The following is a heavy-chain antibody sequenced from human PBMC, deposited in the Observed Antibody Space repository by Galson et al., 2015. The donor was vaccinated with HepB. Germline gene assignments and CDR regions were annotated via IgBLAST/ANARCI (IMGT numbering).Heavy chain of an antibody. CDR2: IYYSGST. CDR3: ARVKAYYYDSSGAALQH. Sequence: SETLSLTCTVSGGSVSSGSYYWSWIRQPPGKGLEWIGYIYYSGSTNYNPSLKSRVTISVDTSKNQFSLKLSSVTAADTAVYYCARVKAYYYDSSGAALQHWGQGTLVTVSS. J-gene: IGHJ1*01. CDR1: GGSVSSGSYY. D-gene: IGHD3-22*01. V-gene: IGHV4-61*01.